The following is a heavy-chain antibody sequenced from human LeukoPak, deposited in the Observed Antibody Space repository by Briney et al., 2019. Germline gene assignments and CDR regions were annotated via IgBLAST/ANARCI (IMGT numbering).Heavy chain of an antibody. D-gene: IGHD3-10*01. J-gene: IGHJ4*02. CDR1: GGTFSSYA. V-gene: IGHV1-69*05. CDR2: ITPIIGTA. CDR3: ARDEIDYYGSGSYYGSFDY. Sequence: ASVKVSCKASGGTFSSYAISWVRQAPGQGLEWLGRITPIIGTANYAQKFQGRVTITTDESTSTASMELSSLRSEDTAVYYCARDEIDYYGSGSYYGSFDYWGQGTLVTVSS.